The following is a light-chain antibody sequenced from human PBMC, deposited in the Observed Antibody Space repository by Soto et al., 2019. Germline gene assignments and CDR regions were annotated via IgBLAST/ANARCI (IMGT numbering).Light chain of an antibody. CDR3: CSYAAINTFV. CDR1: SSDIGDYNY. CDR2: DVS. V-gene: IGLV2-11*01. Sequence: QSALTQPRSVSGSPGQSGTVSCTGTSSDIGDYNYVSWYQQHPGKAPQPIIYDVSKRPSGIPDRFSGSKSDNTASLTISGLQAEDEADYYCCSYAAINTFVFGSGTKLTVL. J-gene: IGLJ1*01.